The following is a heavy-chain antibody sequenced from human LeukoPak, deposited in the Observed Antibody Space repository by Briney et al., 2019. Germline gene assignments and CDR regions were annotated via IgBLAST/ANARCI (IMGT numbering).Heavy chain of an antibody. Sequence: ASVKVSCKVSGYTLTELSMHWVRQAPGKGLERMGGFDPEDGETIYAQKFQGRVTMTEDTSTDTAYMELSSLRSEDTAVYYCATDLLCSGGSCYDYWGQGTLATVSS. CDR1: GYTLTELS. CDR3: ATDLLCSGGSCYDY. D-gene: IGHD2-15*01. V-gene: IGHV1-24*01. CDR2: FDPEDGET. J-gene: IGHJ4*02.